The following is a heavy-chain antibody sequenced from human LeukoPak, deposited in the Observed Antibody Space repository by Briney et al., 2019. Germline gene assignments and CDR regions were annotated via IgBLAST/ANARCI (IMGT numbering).Heavy chain of an antibody. Sequence: GGSLRLSCTASGFTFSSYAMSWVRQAPGKGLEWVSAISGSGGNTYYADSVKGRFTISRYNSKNTLYLQMNSLRAEGTAVYYCARDLSLYDSSGYYPNYWGQGTLVTVSS. D-gene: IGHD3-22*01. CDR1: GFTFSSYA. CDR3: ARDLSLYDSSGYYPNY. CDR2: ISGSGGNT. J-gene: IGHJ4*02. V-gene: IGHV3-23*01.